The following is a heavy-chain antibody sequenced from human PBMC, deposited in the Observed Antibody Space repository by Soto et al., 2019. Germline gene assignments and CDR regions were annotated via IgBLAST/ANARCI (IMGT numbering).Heavy chain of an antibody. CDR2: IIPIFGTA. CDR3: ASPPDTAIVGSYYYYYYGMDG. D-gene: IGHD5-18*01. J-gene: IGHJ6*02. Sequence: QVQLVQSGAEVKKPGSSVKVSCNASGGTFRSYAISWVRQAPGQGLEWMGGIIPIFGTANYAQKFQGRVTITADESTSTAYMELSSLRSEYTAVYYCASPPDTAIVGSYYYYYYGMDGWGQGTTVTVSS. CDR1: GGTFRSYA. V-gene: IGHV1-69*01.